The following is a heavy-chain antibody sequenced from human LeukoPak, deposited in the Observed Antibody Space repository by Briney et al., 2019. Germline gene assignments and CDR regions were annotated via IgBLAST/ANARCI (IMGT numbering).Heavy chain of an antibody. J-gene: IGHJ4*02. V-gene: IGHV1-2*02. CDR1: GYTFTGYY. CDR3: ARDPGVVVPAAIGVDFDY. D-gene: IGHD2-2*02. CDR2: INPNSGGT. Sequence: GASVKVSCKASGYTFTGYYMHWVRQAPGQGLEWMGWINPNSGGTNYAQKFQGRVTMTRDTSISTAYMELSRLRSDDTAVYYCARDPGVVVPAAIGVDFDYWGQGTLVTVSS.